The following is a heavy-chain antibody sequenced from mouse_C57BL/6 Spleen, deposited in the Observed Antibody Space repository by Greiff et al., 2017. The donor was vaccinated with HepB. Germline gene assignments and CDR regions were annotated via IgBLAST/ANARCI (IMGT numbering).Heavy chain of an antibody. CDR3: TRGDYGSPSWFAY. J-gene: IGHJ3*01. CDR1: GYTFTDYE. CDR2: IDPETGST. Sequence: LVESGAELVRPGASVTLSCKASGYTFTDYEMHWVKQTPVHGLEWIGAIDPETGSTAYNQKFKGKAILTADKSSSTAYMELRSLTSEDSAVYYCTRGDYGSPSWFAYWGQGTLVTVSA. D-gene: IGHD1-1*01. V-gene: IGHV1-15*01.